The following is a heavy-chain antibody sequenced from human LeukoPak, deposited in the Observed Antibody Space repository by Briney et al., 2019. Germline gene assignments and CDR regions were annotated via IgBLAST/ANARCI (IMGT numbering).Heavy chain of an antibody. CDR1: GGTFSRYA. CDR2: IIPIFGTA. D-gene: IGHD3-22*01. CDR3: LGYDSSGYPEYFQH. V-gene: IGHV1-69*05. Sequence: SVKVSCKASGGTFSRYAISWVRQAPGQGLEWMGGIIPIFGTANYAQKFQGRVTITTDESTSTAYMELSSLRSEDTAVYYCLGYDSSGYPEYFQHWGQGTLVTVSS. J-gene: IGHJ1*01.